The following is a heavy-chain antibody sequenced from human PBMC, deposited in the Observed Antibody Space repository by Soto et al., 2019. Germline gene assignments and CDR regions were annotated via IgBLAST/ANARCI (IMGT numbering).Heavy chain of an antibody. D-gene: IGHD3-22*01. J-gene: IGHJ4*02. CDR1: GFTFSSYS. V-gene: IGHV3-23*01. Sequence: GGSLRLSCAVYGFTFSSYSMSWVRQTPGKGLERVAAITATGDRTYYADSVTGRFTISRDNSKKTHYLQMTSLRAEDTAMYYCATMNGYFEYWGQGTPVTVSS. CDR2: ITATGDRT. CDR3: ATMNGYFEY.